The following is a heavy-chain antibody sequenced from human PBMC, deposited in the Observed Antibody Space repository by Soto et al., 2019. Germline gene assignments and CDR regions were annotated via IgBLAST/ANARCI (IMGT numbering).Heavy chain of an antibody. V-gene: IGHV1-18*01. Sequence: VASVKVSCKASGYMFSSYGINWVRQAPGQGLEWMGWIRPYNGDTKYAQNLQGRVTMTTDTSTSTAYMEMRSLRSDDTAVYYCVRDLDGSGSYYTDYWGPGTLVTVS. J-gene: IGHJ4*02. CDR3: VRDLDGSGSYYTDY. CDR2: IRPYNGDT. CDR1: GYMFSSYG. D-gene: IGHD3-10*01.